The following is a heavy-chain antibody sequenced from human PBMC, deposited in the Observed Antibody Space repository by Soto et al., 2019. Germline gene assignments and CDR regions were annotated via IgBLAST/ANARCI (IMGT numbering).Heavy chain of an antibody. D-gene: IGHD4-17*01. J-gene: IGHJ4*02. V-gene: IGHV4-59*01. Sequence: SETLSLTCTVSGGSISSYYWGWIRQPPGKGLEWIGYIYYSGSTNYNPSLKSRVTISVDTSKNQFSLKLSSVTAADTAVYYCARASYGDYAFDYWGQGTLVTVSS. CDR3: ARASYGDYAFDY. CDR1: GGSISSYY. CDR2: IYYSGST.